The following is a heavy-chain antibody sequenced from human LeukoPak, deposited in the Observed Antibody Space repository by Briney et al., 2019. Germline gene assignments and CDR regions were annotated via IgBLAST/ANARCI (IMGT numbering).Heavy chain of an antibody. Sequence: PGGSLRLSCAASGFTFDDYAMHWVRQAPGKGLEWVSGISWNSGTIAYADSVKGRFTISRDNSKSTQYLQMNSLGAEDTAVYYCARDVTAIKDYWGQGTLVTVSS. V-gene: IGHV3-9*01. J-gene: IGHJ4*02. CDR1: GFTFDDYA. CDR2: ISWNSGTI. CDR3: ARDVTAIKDY. D-gene: IGHD2-21*02.